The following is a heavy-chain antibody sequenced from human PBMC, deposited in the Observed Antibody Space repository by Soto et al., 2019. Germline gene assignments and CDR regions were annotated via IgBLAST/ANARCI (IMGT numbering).Heavy chain of an antibody. Sequence: PGGSLRLSCGVSGFTVTSNGVSWVRQAPGKGLEWVSVISGSGGSTYYADSVKGRFTISRDNSKNTLYLQMNSLRAEDTAVYYCAKGSSGYYFDNWFDPWGQGTLVTVSS. J-gene: IGHJ5*02. D-gene: IGHD3-22*01. V-gene: IGHV3-23*01. CDR1: GFTVTSNG. CDR3: AKGSSGYYFDNWFDP. CDR2: ISGSGGST.